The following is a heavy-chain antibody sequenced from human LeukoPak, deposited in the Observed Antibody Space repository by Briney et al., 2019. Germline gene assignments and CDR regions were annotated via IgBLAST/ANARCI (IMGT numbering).Heavy chain of an antibody. CDR2: IYPSGST. D-gene: IGHD4-17*01. CDR3: ARAERDYAHFDY. J-gene: IGHJ4*02. CDR1: GGSISSGGYS. Sequence: SETLSLTCAVSGGSISSGGYSWSWIRQPPGKGLEWIGYIYPSGSTYYNPSLKSRVTISIDRSKNQFSLRLSSVTAADTAVYYCARAERDYAHFDYWGQGTLVAVSS. V-gene: IGHV4-30-2*01.